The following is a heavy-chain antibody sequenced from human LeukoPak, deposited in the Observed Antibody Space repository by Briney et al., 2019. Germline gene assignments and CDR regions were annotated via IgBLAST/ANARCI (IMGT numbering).Heavy chain of an antibody. J-gene: IGHJ4*02. CDR3: AKDGETSGWAPGGDY. D-gene: IGHD6-19*01. Sequence: SETLSLTCTVSGGSISSSSYYWGWIRQPPGKGLEWIGSIYYSGSTYYNPSLRSRVTISADTSNNQFSLKLTSVTAADTAVYYCAKDGETSGWAPGGDYWGQGTLVTVSS. CDR1: GGSISSSSYY. CDR2: IYYSGST. V-gene: IGHV4-39*07.